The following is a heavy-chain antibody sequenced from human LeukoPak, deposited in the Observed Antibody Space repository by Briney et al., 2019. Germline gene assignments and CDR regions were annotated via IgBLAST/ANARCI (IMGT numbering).Heavy chain of an antibody. CDR1: GFTFSSYG. CDR3: AKLGYCSSTSCYGDAFDI. Sequence: PGGSLRLSCAASGFTFSSYGMHWVRQAPGKGLEWVAVISYDGSNKYYADSVKGRFTISRDNSKNTLYLQMNSLRAEDTAVYYCAKLGYCSSTSCYGDAFDIWGQGTIVTVSS. D-gene: IGHD2-2*01. V-gene: IGHV3-30*18. CDR2: ISYDGSNK. J-gene: IGHJ3*02.